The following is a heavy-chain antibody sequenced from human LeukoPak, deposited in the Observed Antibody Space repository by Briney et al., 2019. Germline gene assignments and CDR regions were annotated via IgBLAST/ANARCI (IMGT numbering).Heavy chain of an antibody. CDR2: ISWDGGST. CDR3: AKDNSRDGSLDY. CDR1: GFTFDDYT. D-gene: IGHD5-24*01. V-gene: IGHV3-43*01. Sequence: GSLRLSCAASGFTFDDYTMHWVRQAPGKGLEWVSLISWDGGSTYYADSVKGRFTISRDNSKNSLYLQMNSLRTEDTALYYCAKDNSRDGSLDYWGQGTLVTVSS. J-gene: IGHJ4*02.